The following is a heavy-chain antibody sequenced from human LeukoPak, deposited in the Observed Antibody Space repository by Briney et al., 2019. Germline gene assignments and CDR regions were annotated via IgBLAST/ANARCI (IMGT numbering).Heavy chain of an antibody. D-gene: IGHD3-16*01. Sequence: PSETLSLTCAVYGGSFSGYYWSWIRQPPGKGLEYIGEINHRGSTNYNPSLKSRVTISLDTSKNQFSLNLSSVTAADTAVYYCARGGGRKFFGGGAYYYYVDVWGKGTTVAVSS. V-gene: IGHV4-34*01. CDR3: ARGGGRKFFGGGAYYYYVDV. CDR2: INHRGST. CDR1: GGSFSGYY. J-gene: IGHJ6*03.